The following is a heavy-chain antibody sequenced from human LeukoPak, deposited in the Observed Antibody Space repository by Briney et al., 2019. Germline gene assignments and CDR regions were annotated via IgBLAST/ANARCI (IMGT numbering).Heavy chain of an antibody. CDR3: ARAAQPGFDP. CDR2: ISSDSGTI. D-gene: IGHD1-14*01. V-gene: IGHV3-48*01. J-gene: IGHJ5*02. CDR1: GLTFSSYS. Sequence: GGSLRLSCGASGLTFSSYSMNWVRQAPGKGLEWVSYISSDSGTIYQADSVKGRFTISRDNVKNSLYLQMNSLRAEDTAVYHCARAAQPGFDPWGQGTLVIVPS.